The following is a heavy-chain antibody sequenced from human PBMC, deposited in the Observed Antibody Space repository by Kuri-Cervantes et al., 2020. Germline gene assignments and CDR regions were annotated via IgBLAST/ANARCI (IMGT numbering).Heavy chain of an antibody. D-gene: IGHD1-26*01. CDR2: ISAYNGNT. Sequence: ASVKVSCKASGYTFTSYGISWVRQAPGQGLEWMGWISAYNGNTNYAQKLQGRVTMTTDTSTSTAYMELSSLRSEDTAVYYCATLIVGANEDDAFDIWGQGTMVTVSS. J-gene: IGHJ3*02. V-gene: IGHV1-18*01. CDR3: ATLIVGANEDDAFDI. CDR1: GYTFTSYG.